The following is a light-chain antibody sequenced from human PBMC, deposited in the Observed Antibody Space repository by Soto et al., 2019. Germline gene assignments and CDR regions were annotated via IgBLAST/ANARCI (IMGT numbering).Light chain of an antibody. CDR1: SSNIGAGYD. CDR3: QSYDSSLSGSRV. J-gene: IGLJ1*01. Sequence: QSLLTKPPSVFGAPGQRVTISCTGSSSNIGAGYDVHWYQQLPGTAPKLLIYGNSNRPSGVPDRFSGSKSGTSASLAITGLQAEDEADYYCQSYDSSLSGSRVFGTGTKVTVL. CDR2: GNS. V-gene: IGLV1-40*01.